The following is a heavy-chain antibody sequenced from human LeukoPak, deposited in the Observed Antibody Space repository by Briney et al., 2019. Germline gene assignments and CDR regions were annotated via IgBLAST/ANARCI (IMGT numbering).Heavy chain of an antibody. CDR3: ARRYDSSFSFDY. Sequence: GGSLRLSCAASGFTVSSNYMSWVRQAPGKGLEWVSVIYSGGSTYYADSVKGRFTISRDNSKNMLYLQMNSLRAEDTAVYYCARRYDSSFSFDYWGQGTLVTVSS. J-gene: IGHJ4*02. CDR1: GFTVSSNY. CDR2: IYSGGST. D-gene: IGHD3-22*01. V-gene: IGHV3-53*01.